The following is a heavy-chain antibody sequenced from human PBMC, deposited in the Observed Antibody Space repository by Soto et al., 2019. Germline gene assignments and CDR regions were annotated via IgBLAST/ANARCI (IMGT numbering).Heavy chain of an antibody. CDR2: VYYSGST. V-gene: IGHV4-39*02. CDR3: ARERITIVRGVAY. Sequence: SETLSLTCTVSGGSVSSSGYYWGWVRQPPGKGLEWIGSVYYSGSTYYNPSLESRVTISVDTSKNQFSLKLISLTAADTAVYYCARERITIVRGVAYSGQGTLVTVSS. CDR1: GGSVSSSGYY. J-gene: IGHJ4*02. D-gene: IGHD3-10*01.